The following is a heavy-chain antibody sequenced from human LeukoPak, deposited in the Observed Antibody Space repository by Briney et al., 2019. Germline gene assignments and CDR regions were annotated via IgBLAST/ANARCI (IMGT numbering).Heavy chain of an antibody. J-gene: IGHJ4*02. V-gene: IGHV3-23*01. D-gene: IGHD3-22*01. CDR1: GITLSNYG. Sequence: PGGSLRLSCAVSGITLSNYGMSWVRQAPGKGLEWVAGISDSGITTNYADSVKGRFTISRDNPKHTLYLQMNSLRAEDTAVYFCAKRGVVIRVILVGFHKEAYYFDSWGQGALVTVSS. CDR2: ISDSGITT. CDR3: AKRGVVIRVILVGFHKEAYYFDS.